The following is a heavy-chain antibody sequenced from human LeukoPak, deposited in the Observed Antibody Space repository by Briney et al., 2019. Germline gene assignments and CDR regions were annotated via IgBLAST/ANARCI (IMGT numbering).Heavy chain of an antibody. J-gene: IGHJ6*04. V-gene: IGHV3-49*04. CDR2: IRSKAYGGTT. CDR1: GFTFGDYA. Sequence: PGGSLRLSCTASGFTFGDYAMSWVRQAPGKGLEWVGFIRSKAYGGTTEYAASVKGRFTISRDDSKSIAYLQMNSLKTEDTAVYYCTRYFVSAAGTSYYYGMDVWGKGTTVTVSS. CDR3: TRYFVSAAGTSYYYGMDV. D-gene: IGHD6-13*01.